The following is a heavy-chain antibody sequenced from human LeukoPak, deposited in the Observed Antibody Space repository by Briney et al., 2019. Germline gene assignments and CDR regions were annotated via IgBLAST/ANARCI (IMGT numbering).Heavy chain of an antibody. D-gene: IGHD3-9*01. J-gene: IGHJ4*02. CDR3: ARWDDILTGYFDY. V-gene: IGHV4-59*01. Sequence: SETLSLTCTVSGGSISSYYWSWIRQPPGKGLEWIGYIYYSGSTNYNPSLKSRVSMSVDTSKNQFSLKLSSVTAADTAVYYCARWDDILTGYFDYWGQGTLVTVSS. CDR2: IYYSGST. CDR1: GGSISSYY.